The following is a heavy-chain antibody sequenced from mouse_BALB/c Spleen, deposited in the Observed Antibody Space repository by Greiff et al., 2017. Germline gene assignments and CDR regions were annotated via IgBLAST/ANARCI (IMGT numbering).Heavy chain of an antibody. CDR3: AKYDSNAMDY. V-gene: IGHV14-3*02. Sequence: VQLQQSGAALVQPGASVKLSCTASGFDFNDTYMHWVQQAPGQGLEWIGRINPANGTTKYDPTFQVKATITADKSSNTPYLQLSSLRSEDTAVYYCAKYDSNAMDYWGQGTTVTVSS. J-gene: IGHJ4*01. CDR1: GFDFNDTY. CDR2: INPANGTT. D-gene: IGHD1-1*01.